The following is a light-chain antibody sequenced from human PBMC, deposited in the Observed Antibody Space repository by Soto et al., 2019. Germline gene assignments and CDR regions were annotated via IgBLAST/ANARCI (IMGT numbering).Light chain of an antibody. CDR3: QQYNTDRYT. CDR2: DAS. CDR1: QSISNR. V-gene: IGKV1-5*01. Sequence: DIQMTQSPSTLSASVGDRVTITCRASQSISNRLAWYQQKPGKAPKVLIYDASSLEGGVPSRFSGTGSATEFILTISSLQPDDFATYHCQQYNTDRYTFGQGTKVDIK. J-gene: IGKJ2*01.